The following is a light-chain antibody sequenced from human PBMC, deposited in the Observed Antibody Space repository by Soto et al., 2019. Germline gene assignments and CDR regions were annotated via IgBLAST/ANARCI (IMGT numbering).Light chain of an antibody. CDR2: SNS. CDR3: QSYDSSLSGSV. CDR1: SSNIGAGYD. V-gene: IGLV1-40*01. Sequence: SVLTQPPSVSGAPGQRVTISNTGSSSNIGAGYDVHWYQQLPGTAPKLLIYSNSNRPSGVPDRFSGSKSGTSASLAITGLQAEDEADYYCQSYDSSLSGSVFGGGTKVTVL. J-gene: IGLJ2*01.